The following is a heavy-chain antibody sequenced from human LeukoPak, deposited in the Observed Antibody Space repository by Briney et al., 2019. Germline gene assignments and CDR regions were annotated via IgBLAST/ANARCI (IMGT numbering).Heavy chain of an antibody. J-gene: IGHJ4*02. CDR3: ARDRPLKHCSSTSCYTGGYFDY. V-gene: IGHV4-59*01. Sequence: PSETLSLTCTVSGGSISSYYWSWIRQPPGKGLEWIGYIYYSGSTNYNPSLKSRVTISVDTSKNQFSLKLSSVTAADTAVYYCARDRPLKHCSSTSCYTGGYFDYWGQGTLVTVSS. D-gene: IGHD2-2*02. CDR2: IYYSGST. CDR1: GGSISSYY.